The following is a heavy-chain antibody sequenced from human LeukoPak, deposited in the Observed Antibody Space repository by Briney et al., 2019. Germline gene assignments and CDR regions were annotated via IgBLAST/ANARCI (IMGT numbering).Heavy chain of an antibody. V-gene: IGHV2-70*11. D-gene: IGHD3-10*01. CDR2: IDWDDDK. Sequence: SGPTLVKPTQTLTLTCTFSGFSLSTSGMCVSWMRQPPGKALEWLARIDWDDDKYYSTSLKTRLTISKDTSKNQVVLTMTNMDPVDAATYYCARIRAFGGGLDYWGQGTLVTVSS. CDR3: ARIRAFGGGLDY. J-gene: IGHJ4*02. CDR1: GFSLSTSGMC.